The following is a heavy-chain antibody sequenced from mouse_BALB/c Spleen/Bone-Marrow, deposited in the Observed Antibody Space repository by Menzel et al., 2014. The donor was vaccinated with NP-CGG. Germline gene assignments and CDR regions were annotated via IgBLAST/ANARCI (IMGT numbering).Heavy chain of an antibody. CDR2: INPKNGGT. V-gene: IGHV1-22*01. CDR1: GYTFTEYT. D-gene: IGHD1-1*02. CDR3: ARDWYYYGSSSSWFAH. J-gene: IGHJ3*01. Sequence: VQLQQPGPELVKPGASVKMSCKTSGYTFTEYTIHWVKQSHGKSLEWIGGINPKNGGTTYKQKFKGKATLTVDKSSSTAYMELRSLTSEDSAVYYCARDWYYYGSSSSWFAHWGQGTLVTVSA.